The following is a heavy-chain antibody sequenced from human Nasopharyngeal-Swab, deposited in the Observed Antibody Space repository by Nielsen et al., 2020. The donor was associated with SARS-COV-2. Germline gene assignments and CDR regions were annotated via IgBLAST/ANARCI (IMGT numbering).Heavy chain of an antibody. CDR2: IYNTGRT. V-gene: IGHV4-59*08. D-gene: IGHD3-22*01. CDR3: AGGSGYRFDY. CDR1: GASISNHY. Sequence: SETLSLTCTVSGASISNHYWNWIRLPPGKGLEWIAFIYNTGRTIYNPSLQSRVTISSDTSKNQFSLKLTPVTAADMGVYFCAGGSGYRFDYWGQGALVTVSS. J-gene: IGHJ4*02.